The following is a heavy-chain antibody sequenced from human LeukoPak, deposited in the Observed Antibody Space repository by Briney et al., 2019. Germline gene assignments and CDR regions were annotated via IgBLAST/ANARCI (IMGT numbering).Heavy chain of an antibody. Sequence: SETLSLTCIVSGYSISRGYYWGWIRQPPGKGLEWIGNIHHSGSTYYNPSLKSRVTISVDTSKNHLSLKLSSVTAADTAVYYCARVAAGIGFFQHWGQGTLVTVSS. CDR3: ARVAAGIGFFQH. CDR1: GYSISRGYY. D-gene: IGHD6-13*01. J-gene: IGHJ1*01. CDR2: IHHSGST. V-gene: IGHV4-38-2*02.